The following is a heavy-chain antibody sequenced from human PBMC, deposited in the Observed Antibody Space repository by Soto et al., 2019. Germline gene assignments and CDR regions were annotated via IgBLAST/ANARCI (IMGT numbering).Heavy chain of an antibody. CDR1: GFTFSSYG. J-gene: IGHJ4*02. Sequence: QVQLVESGGGVVQPGRSLRLSCAASGFTFSSYGMHWVRQAPGKGLEWVAVISYDGSNRYYADSVKGRFTISRDNSKNTLYLQMNSLRAEDTAVYCCAKARGSYSSYLYYFDSWGQGTLVAVSS. V-gene: IGHV3-30*18. CDR3: AKARGSYSSYLYYFDS. D-gene: IGHD6-6*01. CDR2: ISYDGSNR.